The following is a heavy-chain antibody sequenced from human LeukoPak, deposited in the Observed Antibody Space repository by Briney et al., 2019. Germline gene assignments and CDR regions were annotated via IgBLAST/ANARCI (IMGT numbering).Heavy chain of an antibody. CDR1: GFTFSNYA. J-gene: IGHJ4*02. CDR2: ISGSGNST. CDR3: AKDFGYCISTSCFLLDY. Sequence: GGSLRLSCAASGFTFSNYAMSWVRQAPGRGLEWVSAISGSGNSTFFADSVKGRFTISRDNSKNTLYLQMNNLRAEDTAVYYCAKDFGYCISTSCFLLDYWGQGTLVTVSS. D-gene: IGHD2-2*03. V-gene: IGHV3-23*01.